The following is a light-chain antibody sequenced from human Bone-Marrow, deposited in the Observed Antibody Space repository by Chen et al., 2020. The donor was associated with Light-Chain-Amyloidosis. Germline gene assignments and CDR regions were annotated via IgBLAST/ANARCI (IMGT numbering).Light chain of an antibody. CDR3: CSYAGSNTFL. J-gene: IGLJ2*01. CDR2: GVT. Sequence: QSALTQPASVSGSPGQSITISCTGTSSDIGTYRLVSWYQHHPGKAPKLMIYGVTKRPSGVSDRFSGSRSGNTASLTISGLQAEDEADYYCCSYAGSNTFLVGGGTKLTVL. CDR1: SSDIGTYRL. V-gene: IGLV2-23*02.